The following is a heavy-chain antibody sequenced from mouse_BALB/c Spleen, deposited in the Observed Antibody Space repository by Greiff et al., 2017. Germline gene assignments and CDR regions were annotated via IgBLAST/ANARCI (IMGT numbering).Heavy chain of an antibody. CDR3: ARHEGNYLWDY. CDR1: GFTFSSYG. D-gene: IGHD2-1*01. CDR2: ISSGGSYT. Sequence: EVKLVESGGDLVKPGGSLKLSCAASGFTFSSYGMSWVRQTPDKRLEWVATISSGGSYTYYPDSVKGRFTISRDNAKNTLYLQMSSLKSEDTAMYYCARHEGNYLWDYWGQGTSGTVSS. J-gene: IGHJ4*01. V-gene: IGHV5-6*01.